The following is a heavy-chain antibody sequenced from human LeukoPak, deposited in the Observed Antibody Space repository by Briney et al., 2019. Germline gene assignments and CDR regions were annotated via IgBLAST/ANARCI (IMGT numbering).Heavy chain of an antibody. CDR2: ISYDGSNK. V-gene: IGHV3-30-3*01. J-gene: IGHJ4*02. Sequence: GGSLRLSCAASGFTFSSYAMHWVRQAPGKGLEWVAVISYDGSNKYYADSVKCRFTISRDNSKNTLYLQMNSLRAEDTAVYYCAREGLDSSGYYPHFDYWGQGTLVTVSS. CDR3: AREGLDSSGYYPHFDY. D-gene: IGHD3-22*01. CDR1: GFTFSSYA.